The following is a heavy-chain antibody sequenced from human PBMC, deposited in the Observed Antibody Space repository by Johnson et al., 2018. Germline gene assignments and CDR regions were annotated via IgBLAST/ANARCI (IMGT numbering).Heavy chain of an antibody. D-gene: IGHD5-12*01. V-gene: IGHV3-23*01. CDR2: IGGSGGST. J-gene: IGHJ6*03. Sequence: VQLLESGGGLVQPGGSLRLSCAASGFTFSNYAMSWVRQAPGKGLEWVSTIGGSGGSTSHADSVKGHFNISRENSKNTLNLQMNSPRAEDTAVSYRAKAMISGYDSYQSHYYMDVWGKGTTVTVSS. CDR3: AKAMISGYDSYQSHYYMDV. CDR1: GFTFSNYA.